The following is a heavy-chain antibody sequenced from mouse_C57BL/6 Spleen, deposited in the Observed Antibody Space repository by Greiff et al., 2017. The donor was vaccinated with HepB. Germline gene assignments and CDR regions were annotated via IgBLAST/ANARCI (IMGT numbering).Heavy chain of an antibody. D-gene: IGHD2-1*01. V-gene: IGHV1-82*01. Sequence: VQLQQSGPELVKPEASVKISCKASGYAFSSSWMNWVKQRPGKGLEWIGRIYPGDGDTNYNGKFKGKATLTADKSSSTAYMQLSSLTSEDSAVYFGAREDGNYEGYAMDYWGQGTSVTVSS. J-gene: IGHJ4*01. CDR3: AREDGNYEGYAMDY. CDR1: GYAFSSSW. CDR2: IYPGDGDT.